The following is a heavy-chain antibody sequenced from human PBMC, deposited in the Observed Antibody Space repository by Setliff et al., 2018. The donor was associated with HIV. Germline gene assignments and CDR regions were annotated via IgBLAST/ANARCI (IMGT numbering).Heavy chain of an antibody. CDR1: GYTFSIYW. Sequence: GESLKISCQTSGYTFSIYWIGWVRQKPGRGLEWMAVLYPDDTDTRYSPSFQGQGTITTDKSIGTTYLQWRSLKASDTAMYFCARAPNSPSYSNIWYADHWGQGTLVTVSS. CDR2: LYPDDTDT. D-gene: IGHD4-4*01. J-gene: IGHJ5*02. V-gene: IGHV5-51*01. CDR3: ARAPNSPSYSNIWYADH.